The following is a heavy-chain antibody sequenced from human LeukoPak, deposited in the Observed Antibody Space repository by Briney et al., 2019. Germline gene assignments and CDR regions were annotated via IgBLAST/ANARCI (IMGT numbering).Heavy chain of an antibody. V-gene: IGHV3-30*03. J-gene: IGHJ4*02. D-gene: IGHD2-2*01. Sequence: GGSLRLSCAASGFTFSSYGMHWVRQAPGKGLEWVAVISYDGSNKYYADSVKGRFTISRDNAKNTLYLQMNSLRAEDTAVYYCAREASSSAAPPGDFDYWGQGTLVTVSS. CDR3: AREASSSAAPPGDFDY. CDR1: GFTFSSYG. CDR2: ISYDGSNK.